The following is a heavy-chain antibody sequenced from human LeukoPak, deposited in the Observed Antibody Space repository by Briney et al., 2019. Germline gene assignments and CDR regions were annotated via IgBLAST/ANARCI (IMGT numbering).Heavy chain of an antibody. CDR3: ARDRRSRYCSGGSCYFFFDY. CDR2: IYSGGST. CDR1: GFTVSSNY. Sequence: PGGSLRLSCAASGFTVSSNYMSWVRQAPGKWLEWVSVIYSGGSTYYADSVKGRFTISRDNSKNTLYLQMNSLRAEGTAVYYCARDRRSRYCSGGSCYFFFDYWGQGTLVTVSS. V-gene: IGHV3-53*01. D-gene: IGHD2-15*01. J-gene: IGHJ4*02.